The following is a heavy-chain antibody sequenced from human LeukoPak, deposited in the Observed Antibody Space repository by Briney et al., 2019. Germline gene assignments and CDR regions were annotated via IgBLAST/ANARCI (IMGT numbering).Heavy chain of an antibody. V-gene: IGHV1-2*02. Sequence: GASVKVSCKASGYTITGYYIHWVRQAPGQGLEWMGWINPNSGDTNYAQKFQGRVTMTRDTSINTAFMELSRLRSDDTAVYYCARDRHCNQGTFDYWGQGTLVTVSS. CDR1: GYTITGYY. CDR2: INPNSGDT. CDR3: ARDRHCNQGTFDY. J-gene: IGHJ4*02. D-gene: IGHD1-1*01.